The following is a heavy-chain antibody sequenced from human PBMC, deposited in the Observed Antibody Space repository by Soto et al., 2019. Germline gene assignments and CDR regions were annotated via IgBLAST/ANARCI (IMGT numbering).Heavy chain of an antibody. CDR1: GFTFDNYW. D-gene: IGHD2-2*01. Sequence: HPGGSLRLSCAASGFTFDNYWMSWVRQAPGKGLEWVANIKQDGSEEYYVDSVKGRFTISRDNAKNSLSLQMNSLRAEDTAVYYCARPESSDTTWAFDSWGQGTLVTVSS. CDR3: ARPESSDTTWAFDS. J-gene: IGHJ4*02. CDR2: IKQDGSEE. V-gene: IGHV3-7*01.